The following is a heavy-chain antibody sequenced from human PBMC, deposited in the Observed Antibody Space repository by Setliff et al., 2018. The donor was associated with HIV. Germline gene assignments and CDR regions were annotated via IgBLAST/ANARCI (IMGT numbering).Heavy chain of an antibody. J-gene: IGHJ2*01. V-gene: IGHV4-61*02. Sequence: SETLSLTCTFSGDSISSGNYYWSWIRQPAGKGLEWIGRIYSTGSTNHNPSLKSRVTISSDTSKNLFSLKLTTVTAADAAVYYCTRDTGYILSGYRPHWYFDLWGRGTLVTVSS. D-gene: IGHD3-9*01. CDR1: GDSISSGNYY. CDR2: IYSTGST. CDR3: TRDTGYILSGYRPHWYFDL.